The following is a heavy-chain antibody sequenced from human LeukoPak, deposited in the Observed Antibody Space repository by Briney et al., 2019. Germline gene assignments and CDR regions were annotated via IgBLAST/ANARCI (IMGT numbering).Heavy chain of an antibody. V-gene: IGHV1-18*01. J-gene: IGHJ4*02. D-gene: IGHD2-15*01. CDR2: ISSYNGNT. CDR3: ARVCRSCSDY. CDR1: GYTFTSYG. Sequence: GASVKVSCKASGYTFTSYGISWVRQAPGQGLEWMGWISSYNGNTNYAQKLQGRATMTTDTSTSTAYIELRSLRSDDTAVCYCARVCRSCSDYWGQGTLVTVSS.